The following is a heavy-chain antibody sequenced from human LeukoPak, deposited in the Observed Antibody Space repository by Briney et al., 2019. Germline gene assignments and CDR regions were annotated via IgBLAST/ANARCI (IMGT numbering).Heavy chain of an antibody. CDR3: ARQGRIQLWMGIY. J-gene: IGHJ4*02. D-gene: IGHD5-18*01. CDR1: GGSISSSSYS. CDR2: IYYSGST. V-gene: IGHV4-39*01. Sequence: SETLSLTCTVSGGSISSSSYSWGWIRQPPGKGLEWIGSIYYSGSTYYNPSLKSRVTISVDTSKNQFSLKLSSVTAADTAVYYCARQGRIQLWMGIYWGQGTLVTVSS.